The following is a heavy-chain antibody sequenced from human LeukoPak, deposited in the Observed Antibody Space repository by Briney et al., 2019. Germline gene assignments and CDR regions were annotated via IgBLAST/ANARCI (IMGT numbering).Heavy chain of an antibody. J-gene: IGHJ4*02. CDR3: ASGWPAQFDY. CDR1: GYTFTGYY. Sequence: GASVKVSCKASGYTFTGYYMHWVRQAPGQGLEWMGWISAYNGNTNYAQKLQGRVTMTTDTSTSTAYMELRSLRSDDTAVYYCASGWPAQFDYWGQGTLVTVSS. V-gene: IGHV1-18*04. CDR2: ISAYNGNT. D-gene: IGHD3-10*01.